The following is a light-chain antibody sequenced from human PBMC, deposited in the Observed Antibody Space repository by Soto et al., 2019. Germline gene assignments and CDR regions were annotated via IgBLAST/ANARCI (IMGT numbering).Light chain of an antibody. CDR1: QFINRY. CDR2: SAS. J-gene: IGKJ1*01. Sequence: DIQMTRSPSSLSASVRDSVTITCRASQFINRYVSWYQQKAGKVPKLLIYSASSLQSGVPSRFGGSRSGTNFTLTISSLQPEDSATYYCQQCYNPPWTFGLGTTVEVK. CDR3: QQCYNPPWT. V-gene: IGKV1-39*01.